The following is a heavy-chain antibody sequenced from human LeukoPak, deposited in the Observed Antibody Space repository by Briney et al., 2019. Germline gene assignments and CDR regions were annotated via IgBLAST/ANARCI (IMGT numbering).Heavy chain of an antibody. Sequence: GGSLRLSRAASGFTFSSCSMNWVRQAPGKGLEWVSYISSGSSSIYYADSVKGRFTISRDNAENSLYLQMNSLRDEDTAVYYCARGRATGRSGGDYWGQGTLVTVSS. CDR1: GFTFSSCS. CDR3: ARGRATGRSGGDY. V-gene: IGHV3-48*02. J-gene: IGHJ4*02. D-gene: IGHD3-9*01. CDR2: ISSGSSSI.